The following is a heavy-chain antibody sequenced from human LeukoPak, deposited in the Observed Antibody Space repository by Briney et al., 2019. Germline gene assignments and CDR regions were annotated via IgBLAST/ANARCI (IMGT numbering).Heavy chain of an antibody. CDR1: GGSISRGDYY. J-gene: IGHJ4*02. V-gene: IGHV4-30-4*08. CDR2: IYYSGST. Sequence: PSQTLSLTCAVSGGSISRGDYYWSWIRQPPGKGLEWIGYIYYSGSTYYNPSLKSRVTISVDTSKNQFSLKLSSVTAADTAVYYCARDRYGDYVIDYWGQGTLVTVSS. D-gene: IGHD4-17*01. CDR3: ARDRYGDYVIDY.